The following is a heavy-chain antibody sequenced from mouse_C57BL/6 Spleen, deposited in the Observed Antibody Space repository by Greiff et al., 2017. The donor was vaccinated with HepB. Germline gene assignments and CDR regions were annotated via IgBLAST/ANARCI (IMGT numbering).Heavy chain of an antibody. CDR2: IYPGNSDT. CDR1: GYTFTSYW. V-gene: IGHV1-5*01. D-gene: IGHD4-1*01. CDR3: TRLGFDY. Sequence: EVQLQQSGTVLARPGASVKMSCKTSGYTFTSYWMHWVKQRPGQGLEWIGAIYPGNSDTSYNQKFQGKAKLTAVTSASTAYMELSSLTNEDSAVYYCTRLGFDYWGQGTTLTVPS. J-gene: IGHJ2*01.